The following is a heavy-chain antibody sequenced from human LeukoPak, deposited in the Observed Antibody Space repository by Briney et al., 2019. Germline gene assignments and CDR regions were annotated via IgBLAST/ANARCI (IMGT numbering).Heavy chain of an antibody. CDR3: ASLSSWGIDY. Sequence: PGGSLRLSCAASGFTVSSNYMSWVRQAPGKGLEWVSVIYSGGSTYYADSVKGRFTISRDNAMNSLYLQMNSLRAEDTAVYYCASLSSWGIDYWGQGTLVTVSS. J-gene: IGHJ4*02. V-gene: IGHV3-66*01. CDR2: IYSGGST. CDR1: GFTVSSNY. D-gene: IGHD6-13*01.